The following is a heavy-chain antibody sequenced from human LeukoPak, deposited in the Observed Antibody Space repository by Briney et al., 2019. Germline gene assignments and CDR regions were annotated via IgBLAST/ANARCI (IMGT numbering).Heavy chain of an antibody. Sequence: PSETLSLTCTVSGGSISSSSYYWGWIRQPPEKGLEWIGNIYYSGSTYYNPSLKSRVTISVDTSKNQFSLKLSSVTAADTAVYYCARLTYQQTIDYWGQGTLVTVSS. J-gene: IGHJ4*02. D-gene: IGHD6-13*01. CDR1: GGSISSSSYY. CDR2: IYYSGST. CDR3: ARLTYQQTIDY. V-gene: IGHV4-39*01.